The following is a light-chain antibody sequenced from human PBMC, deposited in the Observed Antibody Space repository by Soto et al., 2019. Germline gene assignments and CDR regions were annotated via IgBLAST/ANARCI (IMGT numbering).Light chain of an antibody. CDR2: KAS. J-gene: IGKJ1*01. V-gene: IGKV1-5*03. Sequence: DIKMTQSPSTLSGSVGDRVTITCRASQTISSWLAWYQQKPGKAPKLLIYKASTLKSGVPSRFSGSGSGTEFTLTISSLQPDDSATYFCQRYNDKFGQGTKVDIK. CDR3: QRYNDK. CDR1: QTISSW.